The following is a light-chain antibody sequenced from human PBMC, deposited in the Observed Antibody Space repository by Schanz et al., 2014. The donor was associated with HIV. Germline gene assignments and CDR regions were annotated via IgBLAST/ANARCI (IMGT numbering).Light chain of an antibody. J-gene: IGKJ4*01. V-gene: IGKV1-17*01. CDR3: LQHSSYPQT. CDR1: QGIGND. Sequence: DIQMPQSPSVMSASVGDRVTITCRASQGIGNDLGWYQQRPGKAPKRLIYAASSLQSGVPSRFSGSGSGTEFTLTISSLQPEDFATYYCLQHSSYPQTFGGGTKVEIK. CDR2: AAS.